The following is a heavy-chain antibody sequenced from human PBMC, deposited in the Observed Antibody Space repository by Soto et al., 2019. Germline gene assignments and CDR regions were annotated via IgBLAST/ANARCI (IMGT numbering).Heavy chain of an antibody. CDR2: INPGNENT. Sequence: QVQLVQSGAEEKKPGASVKVSCKASGYTFTNYALHWVRQAPGQRLEWMGWINPGNENTKYSTKFQGRVTFTRDTSATTAYMELSSLRSEDTAVYYCARDAAFCGGDCYRYWYFDLWGRGTLVTVSS. V-gene: IGHV1-3*05. CDR3: ARDAAFCGGDCYRYWYFDL. D-gene: IGHD2-21*02. J-gene: IGHJ2*01. CDR1: GYTFTNYA.